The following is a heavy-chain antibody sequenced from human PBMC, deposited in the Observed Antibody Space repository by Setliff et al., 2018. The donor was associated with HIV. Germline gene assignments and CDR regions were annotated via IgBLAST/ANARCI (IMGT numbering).Heavy chain of an antibody. CDR3: ARAVHSGWYYFDY. J-gene: IGHJ4*02. D-gene: IGHD6-19*01. Sequence: SETLSLTCTVSGGSISSGGYYWSWIRHHPGKGLEWIGYIHYSGNTYYNPSLKSRLTISVDTSKNQFSLNLSSVTAADTAVYYCARAVHSGWYYFDYWGQGTLVTVSS. V-gene: IGHV4-31*03. CDR1: GGSISSGGYY. CDR2: IHYSGNT.